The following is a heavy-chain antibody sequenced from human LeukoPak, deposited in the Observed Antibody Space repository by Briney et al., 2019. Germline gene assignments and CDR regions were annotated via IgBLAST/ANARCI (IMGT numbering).Heavy chain of an antibody. CDR3: ARGVKVVIGWYTGPLGYYGMDV. D-gene: IGHD6-19*01. Sequence: SETLSLTCTVSGGSISSSSYYWGWIRQPPGKGLEWIGSIYYSGSTYYNPSLKSRVTISVDTSKNQFSLKLSSVTAADTAVYYCARGVKVVIGWYTGPLGYYGMDVWGQGTTVTVSS. CDR1: GGSISSSSYY. CDR2: IYYSGST. J-gene: IGHJ6*02. V-gene: IGHV4-39*07.